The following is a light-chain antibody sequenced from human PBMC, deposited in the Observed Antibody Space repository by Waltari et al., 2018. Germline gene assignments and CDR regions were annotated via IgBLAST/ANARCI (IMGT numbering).Light chain of an antibody. V-gene: IGLV2-14*01. CDR3: ASYNPGSTLV. J-gene: IGLJ3*02. Sequence: QSALTQPASVSGSPGQSITISCTGSSSDVGGYNYVSWYQQFPDRAPKLIIYDVTNRPSGVSNRVSGSKSANTASLTISGLQPEDEAEYYCASYNPGSTLVFGGGTKLTVL. CDR1: SSDVGGYNY. CDR2: DVT.